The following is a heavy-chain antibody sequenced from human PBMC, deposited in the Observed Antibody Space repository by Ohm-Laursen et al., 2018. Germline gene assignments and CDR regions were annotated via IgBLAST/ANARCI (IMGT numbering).Heavy chain of an antibody. CDR1: GFTISSFW. CDR3: ARDNGLWSSPTYGMDV. D-gene: IGHD3-3*01. J-gene: IGHJ6*02. Sequence: GSLRLSCAASGFTISSFWMSWVRQAPGKGLERVANINADGSEEQYMDSVKGRFTISRDNSKNTLYLQMNSLTAEDTAVYYCARDNGLWSSPTYGMDVWGQGTTVTVSS. CDR2: INADGSEE. V-gene: IGHV3-7*01.